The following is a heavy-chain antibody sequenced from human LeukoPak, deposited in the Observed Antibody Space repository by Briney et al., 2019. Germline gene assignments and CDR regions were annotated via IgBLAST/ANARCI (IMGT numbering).Heavy chain of an antibody. Sequence: GGSLRLSCAASGFTFSSYWMHWVRQAPGRGLEWVSGINWNGGSTGYADSVKGRFTISRDNAKNSLYLQMNSLRAEDTALYYCVREHTYYYDSSGDAFDIWGQGTMVTVSS. J-gene: IGHJ3*02. CDR3: VREHTYYYDSSGDAFDI. CDR1: GFTFSSYW. D-gene: IGHD3-22*01. CDR2: INWNGGST. V-gene: IGHV3-20*04.